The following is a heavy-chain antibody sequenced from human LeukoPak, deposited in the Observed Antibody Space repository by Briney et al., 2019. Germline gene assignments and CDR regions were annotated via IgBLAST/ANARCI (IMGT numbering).Heavy chain of an antibody. CDR2: ISDNGGTT. CDR1: GFIFSRYT. CDR3: AREEYSYGPKAFDY. D-gene: IGHD5-18*01. J-gene: IGHJ4*02. V-gene: IGHV3-23*01. Sequence: GGSLRLSCAASGFIFSRYTMNWVRQAPGKGLEGVSVISDNGGTTYYADSVKGRFTVSRDNSKNMLYLQMNSLRAEDTAVYYCAREEYSYGPKAFDYWGQGTLVTVSS.